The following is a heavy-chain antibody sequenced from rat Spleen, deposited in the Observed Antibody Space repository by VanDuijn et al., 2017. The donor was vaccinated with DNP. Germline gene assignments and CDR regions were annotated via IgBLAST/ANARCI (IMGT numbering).Heavy chain of an antibody. Sequence: EVLLVESDGGLVQPGRSLKLSCAVSGFTFSDYYMAWVRQAPTKGLEWVATIGTSDNTYYRDSVKGRFTISRDDARNTLYLQMDSLRSEDTAAYYCAGRPPPTRGPFDYWGQGVTVTVSS. CDR1: GFTFSDYY. J-gene: IGHJ2*01. D-gene: IGHD1-4*01. CDR2: IGTSDNT. V-gene: IGHV5-25*01. CDR3: AGRPPPTRGPFDY.